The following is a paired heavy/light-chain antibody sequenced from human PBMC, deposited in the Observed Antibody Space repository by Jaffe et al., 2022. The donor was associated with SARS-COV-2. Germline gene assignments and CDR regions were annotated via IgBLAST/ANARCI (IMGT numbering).Heavy chain of an antibody. CDR2: ISYDGSNK. J-gene: IGHJ5*02. V-gene: IGHV3-30*03. D-gene: IGHD3-22*01. CDR1: GFTFSSYG. Sequence: QVQLVESGGGVVQPGRSLRLSCAASGFTFSSYGMHWVRQAPGKGLEWVAVISYDGSNKYYADSVKGRFTISRDNSKNTLYLQMNSLRAEDTAVYYCAIGWDYYDSSGYRREKTWGQGTLVTVSS. CDR3: AIGWDYYDSSGYRREKT.
Light chain of an antibody. CDR2: DAS. Sequence: DIQMTQSPSSLSASVGDRVTITCQASQDISNYLNWYQQKPGKAPKLLIYDASNLETGVPSRFSGSGSGTDFTFTISSLQPEDIATYYCQQYDNLALTFGGGTKVEIK. V-gene: IGKV1-33*01. J-gene: IGKJ4*01. CDR1: QDISNY. CDR3: QQYDNLALT.